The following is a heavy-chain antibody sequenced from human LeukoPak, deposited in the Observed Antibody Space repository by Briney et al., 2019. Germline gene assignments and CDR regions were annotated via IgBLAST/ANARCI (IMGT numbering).Heavy chain of an antibody. CDR3: ASWVAAAGTNY. D-gene: IGHD6-13*01. Sequence: GGSLRLSCAASGFTFSSYSMNWVRQAPGKGLEWVSSISSSSYIYYADSVKGRFTISRDNAKNSLYLQMNSLRAEDTAVYYCASWVAAAGTNYWGQGTLVTVSS. J-gene: IGHJ4*02. CDR2: ISSSSYI. CDR1: GFTFSSYS. V-gene: IGHV3-21*01.